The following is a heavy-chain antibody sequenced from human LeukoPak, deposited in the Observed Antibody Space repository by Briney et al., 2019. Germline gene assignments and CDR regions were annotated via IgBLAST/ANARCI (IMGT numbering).Heavy chain of an antibody. J-gene: IGHJ4*02. V-gene: IGHV4-59*01. Sequence: SETLSLTCSVSGGSISSYYWSWIRQPPGKGLEWIGYIYYSGSTNHNPSLKSRVTISVDTSKNQFSLKLSSVTAADTAVYYCARARRGSSSSGDLFDYWGQGTLVTVSS. CDR2: IYYSGST. CDR1: GGSISSYY. CDR3: ARARRGSSSSGDLFDY. D-gene: IGHD6-6*01.